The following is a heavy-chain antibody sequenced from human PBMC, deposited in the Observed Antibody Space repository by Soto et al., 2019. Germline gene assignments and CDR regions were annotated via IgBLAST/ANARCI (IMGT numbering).Heavy chain of an antibody. V-gene: IGHV3-30*18. CDR3: AKDRGSTTFCPDY. Sequence: QVQLVESGGGVVQPGRSLRLSCAASGFTFSTYDMYWVRQAPGKGLEWVAVISYDGIHKYYADSVKGRFTISRDNSKNTMYLQMDSLRGEDTAVYYCAKDRGSTTFCPDYWGQGTLVTVSS. CDR1: GFTFSTYD. J-gene: IGHJ4*02. D-gene: IGHD3-9*01. CDR2: ISYDGIHK.